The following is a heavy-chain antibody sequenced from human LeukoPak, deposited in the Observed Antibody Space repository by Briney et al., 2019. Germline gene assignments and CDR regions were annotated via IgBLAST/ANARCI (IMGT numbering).Heavy chain of an antibody. CDR1: GFTFSSYS. Sequence: GGSLRLSCEASGFTFSSYSMSWVRQAPGKGLEWVSAIVGSGGTTFYADSVKGRFTISRDNSKNTQYLQMNSLGAEGTAVYYCASISGYFEYWGQGTLVSVSS. CDR3: ASISGYFEY. J-gene: IGHJ4*02. D-gene: IGHD3-3*01. V-gene: IGHV3-23*01. CDR2: IVGSGGTT.